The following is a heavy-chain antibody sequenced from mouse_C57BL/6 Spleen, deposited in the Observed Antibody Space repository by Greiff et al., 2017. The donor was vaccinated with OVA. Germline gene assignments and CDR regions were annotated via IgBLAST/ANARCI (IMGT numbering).Heavy chain of an antibody. D-gene: IGHD2-4*01. Sequence: EVKLMESGGGLVQPGGSLSLSCAASGFTFTDYYMSWVRQPPGKALEWLGFIRNKANGYTTEYSASVKGRFTISRDNSQSILYLQMNALRAEDSATYYCARYDYDSSYAMDYWGQGTSVTVSS. J-gene: IGHJ4*01. CDR2: IRNKANGYTT. CDR1: GFTFTDYY. V-gene: IGHV7-3*01. CDR3: ARYDYDSSYAMDY.